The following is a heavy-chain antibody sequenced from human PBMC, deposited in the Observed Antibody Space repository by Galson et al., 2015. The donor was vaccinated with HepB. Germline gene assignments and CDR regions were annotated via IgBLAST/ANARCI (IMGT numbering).Heavy chain of an antibody. CDR2: INAGNGNT. Sequence: QSGAEVTKPGTSVKVSCKASGSTFTSYAMHWVRQAPGQRLEWMGWINAGNGNTKYSQKFQGRVTITRDTSASTVYMELSSLRSEDTAVYYCARSARIYSSGWNPPLYWGQGTLVTVSS. V-gene: IGHV1-3*01. CDR1: GSTFTSYA. J-gene: IGHJ4*02. D-gene: IGHD6-19*01. CDR3: ARSARIYSSGWNPPLY.